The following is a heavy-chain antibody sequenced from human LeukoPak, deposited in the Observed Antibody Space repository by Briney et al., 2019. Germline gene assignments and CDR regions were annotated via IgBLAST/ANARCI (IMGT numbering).Heavy chain of an antibody. J-gene: IGHJ3*02. Sequence: GASVKVSCKASGYTFTGYYMHWVRQAPGQGLEWMGWINPNSGGTNYAQKFQGRVTMTRDTSISTAYMELSRLRSDDTAVYYCARDVPNWDGMDFDIWGQGTMVTVSS. D-gene: IGHD1-26*01. CDR1: GYTFTGYY. CDR3: ARDVPNWDGMDFDI. CDR2: INPNSGGT. V-gene: IGHV1-2*02.